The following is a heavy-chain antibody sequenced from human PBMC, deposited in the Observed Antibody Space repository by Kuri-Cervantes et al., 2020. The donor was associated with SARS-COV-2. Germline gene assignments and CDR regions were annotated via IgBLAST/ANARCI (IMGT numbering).Heavy chain of an antibody. V-gene: IGHV3-21*01. CDR1: GFTFSGYS. Sequence: GESLKISCAASGFTFSGYSMNWIRQAPGKGLEWVASIDSSSYYIYHADSVKGRLTISRDNAKTSVYLQMNGLKVEDTAVYYCAREEGGELGEAFDYWGQGALVTVSS. CDR3: AREEGGELGEAFDY. J-gene: IGHJ4*02. D-gene: IGHD7-27*01. CDR2: IDSSSYYI.